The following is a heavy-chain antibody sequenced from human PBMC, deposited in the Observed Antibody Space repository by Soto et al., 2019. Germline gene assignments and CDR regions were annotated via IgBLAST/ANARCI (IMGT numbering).Heavy chain of an antibody. D-gene: IGHD3-22*01. CDR1: GGSIRRDAYA. V-gene: IGHV4-30-2*01. CDR2: VYQRGSA. CDR3: AGVEYDTETYYYDH. Sequence: QLQLQESGSGLVKPSQTLSLTCTVSGGSIRRDAYAWSWLRQPPGKGLEWIGYVYQRGSAYYNPSLESRVTISLDTSRTEFSLKLTSVTAADTAVYFCAGVEYDTETYYYDHWGQGTLITVSP. J-gene: IGHJ5*02.